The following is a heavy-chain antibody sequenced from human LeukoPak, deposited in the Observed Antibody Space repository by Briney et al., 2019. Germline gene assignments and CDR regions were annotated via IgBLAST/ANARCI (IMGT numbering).Heavy chain of an antibody. CDR1: GFTFSNYA. J-gene: IGHJ4*02. D-gene: IGHD2-2*01. CDR3: ARRKNYQLLAFYC. CDR2: IAVAGYTT. V-gene: IGHV3-23*01. Sequence: GGSLRLSCAASGFTFSNYAMVWVRQAPGKGLEWVSTIAVAGYTTYSADSVKGRFTISRDDFKNTLSLQMSSLRAEDTAVYYCARRKNYQLLAFYCWGQGTPVTVSS.